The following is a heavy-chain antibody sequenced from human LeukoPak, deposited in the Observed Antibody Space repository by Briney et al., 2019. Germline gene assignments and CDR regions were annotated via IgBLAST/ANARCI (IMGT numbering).Heavy chain of an antibody. CDR3: ARDLHGITMVRGDPTIYYYYYMDV. V-gene: IGHV3-13*01. CDR2: IGTAGDT. J-gene: IGHJ6*03. CDR1: GFTFSSYD. Sequence: GGSLRLSCAASGFTFSSYDMHWVRQATGKGLEWVSAIGTAGDTYYPGSVKGRFTISRENAKNSLYLQMNSLRAGDTAVYYCARDLHGITMVRGDPTIYYYYYMDVWGKGTTVTISS. D-gene: IGHD3-10*01.